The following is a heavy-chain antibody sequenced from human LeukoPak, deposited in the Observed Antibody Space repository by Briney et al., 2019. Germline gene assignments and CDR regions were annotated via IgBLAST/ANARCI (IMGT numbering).Heavy chain of an antibody. Sequence: GSSLRLSCTASGLTFSSRVMHWVRQAPGEGLEWVALISHVESHVKQYGDSMKGRFTVSRDNSKNTVFLQMDSLRTADSALYFCAAEGDSSGHAGAFDIWGQGTMVTVSS. CDR2: ISHVESHVK. J-gene: IGHJ3*02. CDR3: AAEGDSSGHAGAFDI. D-gene: IGHD3-22*01. CDR1: GLTFSSRV. V-gene: IGHV3-30*03.